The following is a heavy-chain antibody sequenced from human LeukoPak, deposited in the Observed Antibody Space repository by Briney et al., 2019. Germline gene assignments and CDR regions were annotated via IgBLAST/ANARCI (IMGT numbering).Heavy chain of an antibody. CDR2: ITSSSSYI. D-gene: IGHD6-13*01. J-gene: IGHJ4*02. V-gene: IGHV3-21*01. Sequence: GGSLRLSCAASGFTFSSYSMNWVRQAPGKGLEWVSSITSSSSYIYYADSVKGRFTISRDNAKNSLYLQMNSLRAEDTAVYYCAANDSSSWYWGQGTLVTVSS. CDR3: AANDSSSWY. CDR1: GFTFSSYS.